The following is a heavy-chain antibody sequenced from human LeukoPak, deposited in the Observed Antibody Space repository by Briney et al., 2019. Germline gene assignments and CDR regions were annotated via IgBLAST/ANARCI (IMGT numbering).Heavy chain of an antibody. CDR1: GGSISSSSYY. V-gene: IGHV4-39*01. J-gene: IGHJ5*02. D-gene: IGHD2-8*01. Sequence: SETLSLTCTVSGGSISSSSYYWGWIRQPPGKGLEWIGSIYYSGSTYYNPSLKSRVTISVDTSKNQFSLKLSSVTAADTAVYYCARVMVYAIGWFDPWGQGTLVTVSS. CDR2: IYYSGST. CDR3: ARVMVYAIGWFDP.